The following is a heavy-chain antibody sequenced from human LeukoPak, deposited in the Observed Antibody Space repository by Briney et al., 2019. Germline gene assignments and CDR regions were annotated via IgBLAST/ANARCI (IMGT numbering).Heavy chain of an antibody. Sequence: GGSLRLSCAAPGFTFSSYSMNWVRQAPGKGLEWVSSISSSSSYIYYADSVKGRFTISRDNAKNSLYLQMNSLRAEDTAVYYCAREITYYYDSSGPLSFWGQGTLVTVSS. CDR1: GFTFSSYS. D-gene: IGHD3-22*01. V-gene: IGHV3-21*01. J-gene: IGHJ4*02. CDR3: AREITYYYDSSGPLSF. CDR2: ISSSSSYI.